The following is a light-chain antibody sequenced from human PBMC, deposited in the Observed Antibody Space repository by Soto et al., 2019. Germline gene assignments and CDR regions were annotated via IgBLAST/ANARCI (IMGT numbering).Light chain of an antibody. CDR2: GAS. V-gene: IGKV3-20*01. CDR1: QSVSSSH. J-gene: IGKJ5*01. CDR3: QQYGSSPIS. Sequence: VLPQSPGTLSSSPGARATLSSSASQSVSSSHLAWYQQKPGQAPRLLIYGASSRATGIPDRFSGSGSGTDFTLTISRLEPEDVAVYYCQQYGSSPISFGQWTRVEIK.